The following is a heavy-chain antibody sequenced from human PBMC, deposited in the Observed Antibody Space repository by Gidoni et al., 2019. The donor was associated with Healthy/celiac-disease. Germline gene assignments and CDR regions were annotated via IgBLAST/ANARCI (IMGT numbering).Heavy chain of an antibody. CDR1: GFNFSSYG. V-gene: IGHV3-30*02. CDR3: AKFPLYCSSTSCYDY. J-gene: IGHJ4*02. D-gene: IGHD2-2*01. CDR2: IRYDGSNK. Sequence: VQLVESGGGVVQPGGSLRLSCAASGFNFSSYGMHWVRQAPGKGLEWVAFIRYDGSNKYYADSVKGRFTISRDNYKNTLYLQMNSLRAEDTAVYYCAKFPLYCSSTSCYDYWGQGTLVTVAS.